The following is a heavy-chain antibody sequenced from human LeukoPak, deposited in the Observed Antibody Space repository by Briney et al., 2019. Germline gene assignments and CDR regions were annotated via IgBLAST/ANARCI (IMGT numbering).Heavy chain of an antibody. CDR3: ARGRGFHYYDSSGYQGAYGMDV. D-gene: IGHD3-22*01. J-gene: IGHJ6*02. V-gene: IGHV3-23*03. CDR1: GFTFSSYA. CDR2: SYSGGNT. Sequence: PGGSLRLSCAASGFTFSSYAMGWVRQAPGKGLEWVSVSYSGGNTYYVDSVKGRFTISRDDPKNMLFLQMNTLRAEDTAVYYCARGRGFHYYDSSGYQGAYGMDVWGQGTTVTVSS.